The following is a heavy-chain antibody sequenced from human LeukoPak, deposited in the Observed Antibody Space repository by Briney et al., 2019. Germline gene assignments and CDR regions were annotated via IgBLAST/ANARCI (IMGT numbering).Heavy chain of an antibody. D-gene: IGHD3-10*01. Sequence: PSETLSLTCTVSGGSISSGGYYWSWIRQHPGKGLEWIGYIYYSGSTYYNPSLKSRVTISVDTSKNQFSLKLSSVTAADTAVYYCARDHYYGSGPAYFDYWGQGTLVTVSS. V-gene: IGHV4-31*03. J-gene: IGHJ4*02. CDR1: GGSISSGGYY. CDR2: IYYSGST. CDR3: ARDHYYGSGPAYFDY.